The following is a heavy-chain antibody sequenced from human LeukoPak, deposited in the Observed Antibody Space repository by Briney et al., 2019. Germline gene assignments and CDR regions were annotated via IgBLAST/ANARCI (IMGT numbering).Heavy chain of an antibody. CDR2: INHSGST. CDR3: AREGVVAGTGYY. J-gene: IGHJ4*02. Sequence: SETLSLTCAVYGGSFSGYYWSWIRQPPGKGLEWIGEINHSGSTNYNPSLKSRVTISVDTSKNQFSLKLSSVTAADTAVYYCAREGVVAGTGYYWGQGTLVTVSS. CDR1: GGSFSGYY. V-gene: IGHV4-34*01. D-gene: IGHD6-19*01.